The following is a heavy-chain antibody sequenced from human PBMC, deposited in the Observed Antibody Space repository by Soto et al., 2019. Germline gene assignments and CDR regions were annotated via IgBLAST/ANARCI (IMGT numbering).Heavy chain of an antibody. J-gene: IGHJ4*02. CDR1: GFTFSSYW. CDR2: IKQDGSEK. Sequence: EVQLVESGGGLVQPWGSLRLSCAASGFTFSSYWMNWVRQAPGKGLEWVANIKQDGSEKYYVDSVKGRFTISRDNARNSMYLQMNSLRAEDTAVYYCTGSSGWLFDYWGQGTLVTVSS. V-gene: IGHV3-7*01. CDR3: TGSSGWLFDY. D-gene: IGHD6-19*01.